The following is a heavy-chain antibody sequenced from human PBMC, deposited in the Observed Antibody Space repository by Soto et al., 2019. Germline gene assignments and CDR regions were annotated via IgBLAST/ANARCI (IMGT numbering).Heavy chain of an antibody. V-gene: IGHV3-73*01. CDR3: TRDLFSYDYSGILWFDP. D-gene: IGHD3-16*01. J-gene: IGHJ5*02. CDR2: IRSKGHNYAT. CDR1: GFAFSGSA. Sequence: GGSLRLSCAASGFAFSGSAMYWVRQASGKCPEWVGRIRSKGHNYATEYAASVKGRFTISRDDSKNTAYLQMNSLQTEDTAVYYCTRDLFSYDYSGILWFDPWGQGTLVTVSS.